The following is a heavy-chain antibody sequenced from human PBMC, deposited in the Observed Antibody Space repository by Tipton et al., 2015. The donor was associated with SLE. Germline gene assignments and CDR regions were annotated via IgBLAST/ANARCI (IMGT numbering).Heavy chain of an antibody. V-gene: IGHV4-34*01. Sequence: TLSLTCAVYGGSFSDYYWSWIRQPPGKGLEWIGEINHSGSTNYNPSLKSRVTISVDTSKNQFSLKLTSVTAADTAVYYCARHEDITVFGVVYYWGPGTLVTVSS. CDR3: ARHEDITVFGVVYY. CDR2: INHSGST. D-gene: IGHD3-3*01. CDR1: GGSFSDYY. J-gene: IGHJ4*02.